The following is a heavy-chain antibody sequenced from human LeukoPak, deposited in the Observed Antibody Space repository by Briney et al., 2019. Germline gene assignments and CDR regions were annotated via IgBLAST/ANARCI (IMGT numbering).Heavy chain of an antibody. D-gene: IGHD1-26*01. J-gene: IGHJ4*01. CDR3: AKSKDYSGADLPFDS. Sequence: GESLKISCNDSGYSFSNFWIGWVRQMPGKGLEWMAVIYRGDSDSRYGPSFQGQVTISADKSITTAYLQRSSLKAADTAMYFCAKSKDYSGADLPFDSWGHGTLVTVSS. CDR2: IYRGDSDS. CDR1: GYSFSNFW. V-gene: IGHV5-51*01.